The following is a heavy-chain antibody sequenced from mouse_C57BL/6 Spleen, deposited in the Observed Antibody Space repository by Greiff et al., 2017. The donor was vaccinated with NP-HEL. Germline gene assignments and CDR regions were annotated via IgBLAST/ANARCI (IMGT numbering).Heavy chain of an antibody. D-gene: IGHD2-5*01. CDR2: IDPSDSYT. Sequence: QVQLQQPGAELVRPGTSVKLSCKASGYTFTSYWMHWVKQRPGQGLEWIGVIDPSDSYTNYNQKFKGKATLTVDTSSSTAYMQLSSLTSEDSAVYYCARSLYSNYTGFAYWGQGTLVTVSA. CDR3: ARSLYSNYTGFAY. CDR1: GYTFTSYW. V-gene: IGHV1-59*01. J-gene: IGHJ3*01.